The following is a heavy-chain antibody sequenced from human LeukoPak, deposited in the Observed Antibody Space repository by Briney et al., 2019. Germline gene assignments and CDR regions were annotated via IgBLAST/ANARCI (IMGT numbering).Heavy chain of an antibody. CDR2: ISSNGGST. CDR1: GFTFSSYA. V-gene: IGHV3-64*02. Sequence: GGSLRLSCAASGFTFSSYAMHWVRQAPGKGLEYVSAISSNGGSTYYADSVKGRFTISRDNSKNTLYLQMGSLRAEDMAVYYCARSSMVRGVIIYYFDYWGQGTLVTVSS. CDR3: ARSSMVRGVIIYYFDY. D-gene: IGHD3-10*01. J-gene: IGHJ4*02.